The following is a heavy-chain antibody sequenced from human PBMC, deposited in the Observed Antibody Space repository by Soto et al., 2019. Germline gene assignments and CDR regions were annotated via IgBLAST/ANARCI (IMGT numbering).Heavy chain of an antibody. V-gene: IGHV1-3*01. CDR1: GYTFTRYT. CDR2: INPDNGNT. Sequence: GASVKVSCKASGYTFTRYTMNWVRQAPGQRLEWMGRINPDNGNTKSSQKFQDRVIITRDTSASTAYMDLSSLRSEDTAVYYCARGIATGQLDPWGQGTLVTVSS. D-gene: IGHD2-15*01. J-gene: IGHJ5*02. CDR3: ARGIATGQLDP.